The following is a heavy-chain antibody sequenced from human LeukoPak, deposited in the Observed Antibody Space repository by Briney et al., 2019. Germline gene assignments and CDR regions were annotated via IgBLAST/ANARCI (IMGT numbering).Heavy chain of an antibody. J-gene: IGHJ4*02. V-gene: IGHV3-30*02. CDR2: IRSDGSNK. CDR1: GFTFSSYG. Sequence: GGSLRLSCAASGFTFSSYGMHWVRQAPGKGLEWVAFIRSDGSNKYYADSVQGRFTISTDSSKNTLYLQMNSLRPEDTAVYYCAREGFSSWGQGTLVTVSS. CDR3: AREGFSS. D-gene: IGHD6-13*01.